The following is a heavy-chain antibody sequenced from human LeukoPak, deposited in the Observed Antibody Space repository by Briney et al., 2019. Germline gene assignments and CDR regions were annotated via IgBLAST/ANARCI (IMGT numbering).Heavy chain of an antibody. V-gene: IGHV3-23*01. CDR1: GFTFSSSA. CDR2: ISASGGST. CDR3: AKGSGTFDY. J-gene: IGHJ4*02. Sequence: GGSLRLSCAASGFTFSSSAMSWVRQAPGKGLEWVSAISASGGSTDYADSVKGRFTISRDNSKNTLYLQMNGLRAEDTAEYYCAKGSGTFDYWGQGTLVTVSS.